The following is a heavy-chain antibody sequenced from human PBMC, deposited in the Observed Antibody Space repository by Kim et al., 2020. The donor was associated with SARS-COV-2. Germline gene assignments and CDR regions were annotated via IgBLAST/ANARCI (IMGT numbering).Heavy chain of an antibody. J-gene: IGHJ5*02. D-gene: IGHD3-22*01. CDR3: ARSYSSGRPFDP. Sequence: YYVDSVKGRFTISRDNAKNSLYLQMKFLGVEDTAVYYCARSYSSGRPFDPWGQGTLVTVSS. V-gene: IGHV3-7*03.